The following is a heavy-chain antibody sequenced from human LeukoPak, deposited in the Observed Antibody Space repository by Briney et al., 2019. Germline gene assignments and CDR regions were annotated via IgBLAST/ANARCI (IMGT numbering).Heavy chain of an antibody. J-gene: IGHJ6*03. V-gene: IGHV3-43*02. Sequence: PGGSLRLSCAGSGFTFDDYAMHWLRQAPGKGLDWVSLISGDGGSTYYADSVKGRFILSRDNSKNSLYLQMNGLRTEDPALYFCSKDSRCYYYYYMDLGGKDNTVTVSS. CDR2: ISGDGGST. CDR1: GFTFDDYA. CDR3: SKDSRCYYYYYMDL.